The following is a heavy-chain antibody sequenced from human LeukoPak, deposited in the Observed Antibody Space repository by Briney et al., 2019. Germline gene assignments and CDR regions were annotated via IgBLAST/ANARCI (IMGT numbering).Heavy chain of an antibody. V-gene: IGHV3-21*01. J-gene: IGHJ4*02. CDR3: ARVNHEGPYGSFDY. CDR1: GFTFSSYS. D-gene: IGHD3-10*01. CDR2: ISSSSSYI. Sequence: GGALRLSCAASGFTFSSYSMNWVRQAPGKGLEWVSSISSSSSYIYYADSVKGRFTISRDNAKNSLYLQMNSLRAEDTAVYYCARVNHEGPYGSFDYWGQGTLVTVSS.